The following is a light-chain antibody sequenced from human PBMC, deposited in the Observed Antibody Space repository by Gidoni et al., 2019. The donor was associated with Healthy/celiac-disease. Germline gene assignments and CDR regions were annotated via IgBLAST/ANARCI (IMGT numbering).Light chain of an antibody. V-gene: IGKV3-20*01. Sequence: EIVLTQSPVTLSLSPGERATLSCRASQSVSSSYLAWYQQKPGQAPRLLIYGASSRATGIPDRFRGSGSGTDFTLTISRLEPEDFAVYYCQQYGSSPGLFTFGPGTKVDIK. CDR2: GAS. J-gene: IGKJ3*01. CDR1: QSVSSSY. CDR3: QQYGSSPGLFT.